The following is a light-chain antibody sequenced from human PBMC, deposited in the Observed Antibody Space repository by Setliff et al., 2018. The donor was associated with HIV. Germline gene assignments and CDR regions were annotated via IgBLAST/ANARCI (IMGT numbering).Light chain of an antibody. CDR1: SSDVGSYNR. V-gene: IGLV2-18*02. J-gene: IGLJ1*01. CDR2: EVN. Sequence: QSVLTQPPSVSGSPGQSVTISCTGTSSDVGSYNRVSWYQQPPGTAPKLMIYEVNNRPSGVPDRFSGSKSGNTASLTISGLQAEDEADYYCCSYTTDSTWVFGTGTKVTVL. CDR3: CSYTTDSTWV.